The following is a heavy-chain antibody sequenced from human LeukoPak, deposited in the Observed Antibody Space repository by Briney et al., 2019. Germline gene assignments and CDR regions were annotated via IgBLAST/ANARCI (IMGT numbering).Heavy chain of an antibody. V-gene: IGHV4-4*07. CDR3: ARGRVGATSDYYYYYGMDV. Sequence: TSETLSLTCTVSGGSISIYYWSWIRQPAGKGLEWIGRIYTSGSNKYNPSLKSRVTMSVDTSKNQVSVKLSSVTAADTAVYYCARGRVGATSDYYYYYGMDVWGQGTTVTVSS. J-gene: IGHJ6*02. CDR2: IYTSGSN. CDR1: GGSISIYY. D-gene: IGHD1-26*01.